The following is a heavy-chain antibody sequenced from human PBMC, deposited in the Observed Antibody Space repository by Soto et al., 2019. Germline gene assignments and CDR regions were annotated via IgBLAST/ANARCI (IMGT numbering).Heavy chain of an antibody. D-gene: IGHD3-9*01. Sequence: GGSLRLSCAASGFTFSSYAMSWVRQAPGKGLEWVSAISGSGGSTYYADSVKGRFTISRDNSKNTLYLQMNSLRAEDTAVYYCAKGPYYDILTGYFQTTLFRPGAFDIWGQGTMVTVSS. CDR3: AKGPYYDILTGYFQTTLFRPGAFDI. CDR1: GFTFSSYA. J-gene: IGHJ3*02. CDR2: ISGSGGST. V-gene: IGHV3-23*01.